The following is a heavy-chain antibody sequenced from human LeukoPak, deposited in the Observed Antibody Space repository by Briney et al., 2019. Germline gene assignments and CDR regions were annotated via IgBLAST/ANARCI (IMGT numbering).Heavy chain of an antibody. CDR2: INPSGGST. CDR1: GYTFTTYA. J-gene: IGHJ6*02. Sequence: ASVKVSCKASGYTFTTYAMHWVRQAPGQGLEWMGIINPSGGSTSYAQKFQGRVTMTRDTSTSTVYMELSSLRSEDTAVYYCARDSPTYYDFWSGLYGMDVWGQGTTVTVSS. D-gene: IGHD3-3*01. CDR3: ARDSPTYYDFWSGLYGMDV. V-gene: IGHV1-46*01.